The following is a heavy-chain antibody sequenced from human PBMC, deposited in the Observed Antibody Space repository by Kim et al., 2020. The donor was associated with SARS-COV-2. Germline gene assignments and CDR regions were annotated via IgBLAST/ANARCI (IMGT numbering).Heavy chain of an antibody. Sequence: GGSLRLSCAASGFSFSTYGMNWVRQAPGKGPEWVSDISRGSVTIYYADSVKGRFTISRDNAKNSLYLQMNSLRAEDTAVYYCARTALGYWSGGSCNDAFDMWGQGTMVTVSS. D-gene: IGHD2-15*01. J-gene: IGHJ3*02. CDR2: ISRGSVTI. V-gene: IGHV3-48*04. CDR1: GFSFSTYG. CDR3: ARTALGYWSGGSCNDAFDM.